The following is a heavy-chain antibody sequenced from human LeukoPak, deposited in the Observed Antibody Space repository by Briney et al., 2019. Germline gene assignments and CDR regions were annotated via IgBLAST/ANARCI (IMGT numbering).Heavy chain of an antibody. CDR3: ARDSPYSDYLIGGAFNI. CDR2: IYSDGTT. Sequence: ETLSLTCAVYGGSFSGYYMSWVRQAPGKGLEWVSVIYSDGTTYYADSVKGRFTISRGNSKNTLYLQMNSLRAEDTAVYYCARDSPYSDYLIGGAFNIWGQGTMVTVSS. V-gene: IGHV3-53*01. J-gene: IGHJ3*02. CDR1: GGSFSGYY. D-gene: IGHD4-11*01.